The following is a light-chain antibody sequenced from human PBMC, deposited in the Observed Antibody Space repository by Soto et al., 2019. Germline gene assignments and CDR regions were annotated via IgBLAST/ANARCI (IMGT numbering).Light chain of an antibody. J-gene: IGLJ3*02. CDR1: SSNIGSNT. Sequence: QSVLTQPPSASGTPGQRVTISCSGSSSNIGSNTVNWYQQLPGTAPKLLIYSNNQRPSGVPDRFSGSKSGTSAPLAISGLQSEDEADYYCAAWYDSLNGPVFGGGTKLTVL. V-gene: IGLV1-44*01. CDR2: SNN. CDR3: AAWYDSLNGPV.